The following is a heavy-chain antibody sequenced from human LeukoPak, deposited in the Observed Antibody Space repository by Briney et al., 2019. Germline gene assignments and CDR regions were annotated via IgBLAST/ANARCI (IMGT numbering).Heavy chain of an antibody. D-gene: IGHD2-15*01. CDR3: AREGIADCSGGNCYTF. CDR1: GGTFSSYA. J-gene: IGHJ4*02. Sequence: ASVKVSCKASGGTFSSYAISWVRQATGQGLEWMGRIIPILGIRNYAQKFQGRVTIIADKSTSTAYMELSSLRSEDTAVYYCAREGIADCSGGNCYTFWGQGTLVTVSS. V-gene: IGHV1-69*04. CDR2: IIPILGIR.